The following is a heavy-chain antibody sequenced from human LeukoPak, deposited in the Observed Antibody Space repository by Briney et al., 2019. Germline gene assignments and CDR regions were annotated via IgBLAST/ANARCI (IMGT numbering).Heavy chain of an antibody. D-gene: IGHD2-2*01. CDR3: ARDLKEDIVVVPAAMNY. Sequence: PGRSLRLSCAASGFTFSSYAMHWVRQAPGKGLEWVAVISYDGSNKYYADSVKGRFTISRDNSKNTLYLQMNSLRAEDTAVYYCARDLKEDIVVVPAAMNYWGQGTLVTVSS. J-gene: IGHJ4*02. V-gene: IGHV3-30-3*01. CDR1: GFTFSSYA. CDR2: ISYDGSNK.